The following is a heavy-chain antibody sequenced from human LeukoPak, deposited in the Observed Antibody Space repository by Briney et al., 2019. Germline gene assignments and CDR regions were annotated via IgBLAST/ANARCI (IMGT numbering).Heavy chain of an antibody. V-gene: IGHV4-31*03. CDR3: ARGDCSSTSCYDRY. Sequence: SQTLSLTCTVSGDSISSGGYYWSWIRQHPGKGLEWIGYIYYSGSTYYNPSLKSRVTISVDTSKNQFSLKLSSVTAADTAVYYCARGDCSSTSCYDRYWGQGTLVTVSS. D-gene: IGHD2-2*01. J-gene: IGHJ4*02. CDR2: IYYSGST. CDR1: GDSISSGGYY.